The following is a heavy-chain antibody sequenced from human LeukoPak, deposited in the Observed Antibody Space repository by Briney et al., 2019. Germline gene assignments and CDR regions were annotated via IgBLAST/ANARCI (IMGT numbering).Heavy chain of an antibody. CDR3: ARVWGTHNWFDP. CDR1: GGSISSGNYY. D-gene: IGHD7-27*01. Sequence: SQTLSLTCTVSGGSISSGNYYWSWVRQPAGKGLEWIGRILTSGSTNYNPSLESRVTISVDTSKKQVSLKVTSVTAADTAMYYCARVWGTHNWFDPWGQGTLVTVSS. CDR2: ILTSGST. J-gene: IGHJ5*02. V-gene: IGHV4-61*02.